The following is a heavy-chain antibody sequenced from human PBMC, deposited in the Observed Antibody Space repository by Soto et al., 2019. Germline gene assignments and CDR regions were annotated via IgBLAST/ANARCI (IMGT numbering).Heavy chain of an antibody. CDR1: GFTFSSYS. D-gene: IGHD5-12*01. CDR2: ISSSSSYI. J-gene: IGHJ4*02. Sequence: EVQLVESGGGLVKPGGSLRLSCAASGFTFSSYSMNWVRQAPGKGLEWVSSISSSSSYIYYADSVKGRFTTSRDTAKNSLSLQMNSLRAEDTAVYYCAREGRYSGYASPFDYWGQGTLVTVSS. V-gene: IGHV3-21*01. CDR3: AREGRYSGYASPFDY.